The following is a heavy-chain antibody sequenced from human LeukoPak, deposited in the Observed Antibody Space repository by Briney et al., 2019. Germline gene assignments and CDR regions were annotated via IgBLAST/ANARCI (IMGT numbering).Heavy chain of an antibody. CDR2: IYYSGST. Sequence: PSETLSLTCTVSGVSMSSYYWSWIRQPPGKGLECIGYIYYSGSTNYNPSLKSRVTISVDTSKNQFSLKLSSVTAADAAVYYCARDSTGDYTDYWGQGTLVTVSS. CDR3: ARDSTGDYTDY. CDR1: GVSMSSYY. D-gene: IGHD4-17*01. V-gene: IGHV4-59*01. J-gene: IGHJ4*02.